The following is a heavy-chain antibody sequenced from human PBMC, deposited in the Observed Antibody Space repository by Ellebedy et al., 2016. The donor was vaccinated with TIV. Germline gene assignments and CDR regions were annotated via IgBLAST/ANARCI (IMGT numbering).Heavy chain of an antibody. J-gene: IGHJ3*02. V-gene: IGHV1-69*13. CDR1: GGTFSSYA. CDR2: IIPIFGTA. Sequence: SVKVSCXASGGTFSSYAISWVRQAPGQGLERMGGIIPIFGTANYAQKFQGRVTITADESTSTAYMELSSLRSEDTAVYYCARGGIVLMVYAPPRAFDIWGQGTMVTVSS. D-gene: IGHD2-8*01. CDR3: ARGGIVLMVYAPPRAFDI.